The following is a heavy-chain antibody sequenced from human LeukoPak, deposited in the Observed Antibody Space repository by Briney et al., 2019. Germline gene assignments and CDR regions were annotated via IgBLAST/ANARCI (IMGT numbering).Heavy chain of an antibody. Sequence: GGSLRLSCAASGFTFSSYAMSWVRQAPGKGLEWVSAISGSGGSTYYADSVKGRFTISRDNSKNTLYLQMNSLRAEDTAVYYCARHTMVRGVMGYWGQGTLVTVSS. D-gene: IGHD3-10*01. J-gene: IGHJ4*02. CDR3: ARHTMVRGVMGY. CDR1: GFTFSSYA. CDR2: ISGSGGST. V-gene: IGHV3-23*01.